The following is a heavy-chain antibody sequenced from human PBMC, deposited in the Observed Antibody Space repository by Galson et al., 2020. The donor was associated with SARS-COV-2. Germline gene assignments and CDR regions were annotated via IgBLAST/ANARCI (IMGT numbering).Heavy chain of an antibody. D-gene: IGHD1-7*01. CDR1: GGSFSGYY. CDR2: INHSGST. V-gene: IGHV4-34*01. Sequence: SETLSLTCAVYGGSFSGYYWSWIRQPPGKGLEWIGEINHSGSTNYNPSLKSRVTISVDTSKNQFSLKLSSVTAADTAVYYCARYPSWEDWNYRKGALGGNWFDPWGQGTLVTVSS. J-gene: IGHJ5*02. CDR3: ARYPSWEDWNYRKGALGGNWFDP.